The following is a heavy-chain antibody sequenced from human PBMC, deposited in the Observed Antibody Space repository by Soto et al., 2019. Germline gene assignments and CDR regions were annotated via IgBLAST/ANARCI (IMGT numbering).Heavy chain of an antibody. CDR2: ISGSGGST. CDR3: ARGVLGGYYGSGSDIYYYYGMDG. J-gene: IGHJ6*02. Sequence: GGSLRLSCAASGFTFSSYAMSWVRQAPGKGLEWVSAISGSGGSTYYADSVKGRFTISRDNSKNTLYLQMSSLRSEDTAVYYCARGVLGGYYGSGSDIYYYYGMDGWGQGTTVTVSS. V-gene: IGHV3-23*01. D-gene: IGHD3-10*01. CDR1: GFTFSSYA.